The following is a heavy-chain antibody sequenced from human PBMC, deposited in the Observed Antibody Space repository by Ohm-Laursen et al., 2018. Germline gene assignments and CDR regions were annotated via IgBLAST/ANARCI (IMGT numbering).Heavy chain of an antibody. J-gene: IGHJ4*02. CDR3: ARVGPSYNFWSGSYYFDY. Sequence: GASVKVSCKTSGYPFTSYGISWVRQAPGQGLEWMGWISTFNGNTDYPQNLQGRATMTTDTSTSTAYMELGSLRSDDTAVYYCARVGPSYNFWSGSYYFDYWGQGTLVTVSS. V-gene: IGHV1-18*01. D-gene: IGHD3-3*01. CDR1: GYPFTSYG. CDR2: ISTFNGNT.